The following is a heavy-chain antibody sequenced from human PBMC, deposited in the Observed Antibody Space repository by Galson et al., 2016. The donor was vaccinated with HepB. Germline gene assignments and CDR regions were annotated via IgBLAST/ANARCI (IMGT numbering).Heavy chain of an antibody. Sequence: SLRLSCAASGFTFSSYAMNWVRQAPGKGLEWVSSIYGESPSTHYADSVKGRFTISRDHSDNSLYLQMNSLRAEDTAVYYCARRRGNTNFDYWGQGTLVTVSS. CDR3: ARRRGNTNFDY. CDR1: GFTFSSYA. D-gene: IGHD1-1*01. J-gene: IGHJ4*02. CDR2: IYGESPST. V-gene: IGHV3-23*01.